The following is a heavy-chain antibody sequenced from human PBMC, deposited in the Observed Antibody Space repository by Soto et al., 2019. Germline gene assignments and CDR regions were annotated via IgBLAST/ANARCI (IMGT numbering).Heavy chain of an antibody. J-gene: IGHJ5*02. Sequence: QVQLVESGGGVVQPGRSLRLSCAASGFTFSSYGMHWVRQAPGKGLEWVAVIWYDGSNKYYADSVKGRFTISRDNSKNTLYLQMNSLRAEDTAVYYCARDRGIQRPNPWFDPWGQGTLVTVSS. CDR1: GFTFSSYG. CDR3: ARDRGIQRPNPWFDP. D-gene: IGHD5-18*01. CDR2: IWYDGSNK. V-gene: IGHV3-33*01.